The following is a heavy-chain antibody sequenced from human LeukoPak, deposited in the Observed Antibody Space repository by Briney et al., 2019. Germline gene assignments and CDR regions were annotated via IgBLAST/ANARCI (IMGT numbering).Heavy chain of an antibody. V-gene: IGHV4-39*01. Sequence: SETLSLTCTVSGGSISSSSYYWGWIRQPPGKGLEWIGSIYYSGSTYYNPSLKSRVTISVDASKNQLSLKLSSVTAADTAVYYCARRKPNVLEWPPLDAFDIWGQGTMVTVSS. J-gene: IGHJ3*02. CDR1: GGSISSSSYY. CDR2: IYYSGST. CDR3: ARRKPNVLEWPPLDAFDI. D-gene: IGHD3-3*01.